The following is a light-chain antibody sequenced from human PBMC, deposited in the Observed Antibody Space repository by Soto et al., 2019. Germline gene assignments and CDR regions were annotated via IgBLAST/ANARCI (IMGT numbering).Light chain of an antibody. CDR2: SNN. Sequence: QPVLTQQPSASATPGQRVTISCSGSSSNIGSNSVNWYQQLPGTAPKLLIHSNNQRPSGVPDRFSGSRSGTSASLAISGLQSEDEADYYCAAWDDSLNGLFGGGTKLTVL. CDR3: AAWDDSLNGL. V-gene: IGLV1-44*01. CDR1: SSNIGSNS. J-gene: IGLJ2*01.